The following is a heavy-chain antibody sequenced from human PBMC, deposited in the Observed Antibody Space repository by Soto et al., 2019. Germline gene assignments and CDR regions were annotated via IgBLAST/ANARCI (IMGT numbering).Heavy chain of an antibody. Sequence: QVQLVQSGAEVKKPGSSVKVSCTASGGTFGSYAISWVRQAPGQGLEWMGGIIPIPGTANYAQKFQGRVTIAADESTSTAYMGLSSLRSEDTGVYYCARSQGSSTSLEIYFYYYYGMDVWGQGTTVTVSS. J-gene: IGHJ6*01. CDR3: ARSQGSSTSLEIYFYYYYGMDV. D-gene: IGHD2-2*01. CDR2: IIPIPGTA. V-gene: IGHV1-69*01. CDR1: GGTFGSYA.